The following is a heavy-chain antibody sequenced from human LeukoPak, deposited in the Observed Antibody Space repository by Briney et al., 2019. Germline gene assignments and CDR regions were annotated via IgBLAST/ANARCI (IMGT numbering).Heavy chain of an antibody. Sequence: GGSLRLSCAASGFTFSSYDMSWVRQAPGKGLEWVAAISGSGGSTYYADSVKGRFTISRDNSKNTLYLQMNSLRAEDTAVYYCAKEFRGVAARSFPYLIDYWGQGTLVTVSS. J-gene: IGHJ4*02. CDR3: AKEFRGVAARSFPYLIDY. CDR2: ISGSGGST. CDR1: GFTFSSYD. D-gene: IGHD6-6*01. V-gene: IGHV3-23*01.